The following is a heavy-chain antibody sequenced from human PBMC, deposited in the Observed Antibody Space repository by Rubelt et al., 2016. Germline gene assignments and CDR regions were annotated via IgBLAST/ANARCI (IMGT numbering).Heavy chain of an antibody. Sequence: QVQLQQWGAGLLKPSETLSLTCAVYGGSFSGYYWSWIRQPPGKGLEWIGYIYYSGSTNYNPSLKIRVTISVDTSKNQFSLKLSSVTAAATAVYYCARRPGYCYYMDVWGKGTTVTVSS. V-gene: IGHV4-34*11. CDR3: ARRPGYCYYMDV. CDR2: IYYSGST. CDR1: GGSFSGYY. J-gene: IGHJ6*03.